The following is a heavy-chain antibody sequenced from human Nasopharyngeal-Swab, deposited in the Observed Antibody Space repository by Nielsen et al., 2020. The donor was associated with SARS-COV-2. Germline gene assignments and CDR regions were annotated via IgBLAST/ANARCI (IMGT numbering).Heavy chain of an antibody. Sequence: ASVKVSCKVSGYTFTDLSMHWVRQAPGKGLEWMGGFDPEDGEAIYTQKFQGRVTMTEDTSIDTAYMELSSLRSEDTAVYYCATHRPRYYDSSAYNFASDVWDQGTMVTVSS. CDR3: ATHRPRYYDSSAYNFASDV. V-gene: IGHV1-24*01. J-gene: IGHJ3*01. CDR1: GYTFTDLS. D-gene: IGHD3-22*01. CDR2: FDPEDGEA.